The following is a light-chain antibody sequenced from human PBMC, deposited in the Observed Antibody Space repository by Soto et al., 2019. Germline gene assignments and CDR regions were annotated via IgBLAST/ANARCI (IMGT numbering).Light chain of an antibody. Sequence: IQMTQSPSTVSASVGDRVTITCRASQSISSSLAWYQQKPGKAPKVLIYDASSLDSGVPSRFSGSGSGTEFTLTVSSLQPGDFATYSCQQYESYPYSFGQGTKLEIK. CDR1: QSISSS. J-gene: IGKJ2*01. CDR3: QQYESYPYS. V-gene: IGKV1-5*01. CDR2: DAS.